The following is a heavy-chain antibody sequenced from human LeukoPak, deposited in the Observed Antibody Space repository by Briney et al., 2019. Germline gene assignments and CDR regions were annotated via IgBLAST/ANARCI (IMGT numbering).Heavy chain of an antibody. CDR3: ARDYPADH. Sequence: PGGSLRLSCAASGFTFSSYPMHWVRQAPGKGLEWVALISSDGSDKKYADSVKGRFTISRDNSKNTLYLQMHSLRVEDTAVYYCARDYPADHWGQGTLVTVSS. CDR2: ISSDGSDK. J-gene: IGHJ4*02. V-gene: IGHV3-30-3*01. CDR1: GFTFSSYP.